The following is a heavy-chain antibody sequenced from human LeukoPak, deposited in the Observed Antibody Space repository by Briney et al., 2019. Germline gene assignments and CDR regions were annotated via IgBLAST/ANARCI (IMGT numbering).Heavy chain of an antibody. CDR3: ARANPVYGDFDY. J-gene: IGHJ4*02. Sequence: GGSLRLSCTLSGLAFSDNYLTWVRQAPGKGLERVSVIFPNGNTYSADFVEGRFSISRDKSTNTLFLDMSRVGTDDTAVYFCARANPVYGDFDYWGQGTLVSVS. V-gene: IGHV3-53*01. D-gene: IGHD4-17*01. CDR1: GLAFSDNY. CDR2: IFPNGNT.